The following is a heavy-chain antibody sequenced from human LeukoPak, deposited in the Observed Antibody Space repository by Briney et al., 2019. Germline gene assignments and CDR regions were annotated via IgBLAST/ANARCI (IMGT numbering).Heavy chain of an antibody. J-gene: IGHJ4*02. Sequence: LRLSCAASGFTFSSYAMSWIRQPPGKGLEWIGYIYHSGSTYYNPSLKSRVTISVDRSKNQFSLKLSSVTAADTAVYYCARVNRRSSSLDYWGQGTLVTVSS. D-gene: IGHD6-6*01. CDR3: ARVNRRSSSLDY. CDR1: GFTFSSYA. CDR2: IYHSGST. V-gene: IGHV4-30-2*01.